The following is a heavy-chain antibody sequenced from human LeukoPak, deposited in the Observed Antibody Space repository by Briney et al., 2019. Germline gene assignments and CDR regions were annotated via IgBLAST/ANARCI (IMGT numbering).Heavy chain of an antibody. V-gene: IGHV4-4*07. CDR3: AGGGRTYCSSTSCYDEYYFDY. Sequence: SETLSLTCTVPGGSISSYYWSWIRQPAGKGLEWIGRIYTSGSTNYNPSLKSRVTMSVDTSKNQFSLKLSSVTAADTAVYYCAGGGRTYCSSTSCYDEYYFDYWGQGTLVTVSS. D-gene: IGHD2-2*01. CDR2: IYTSGST. CDR1: GGSISSYY. J-gene: IGHJ4*02.